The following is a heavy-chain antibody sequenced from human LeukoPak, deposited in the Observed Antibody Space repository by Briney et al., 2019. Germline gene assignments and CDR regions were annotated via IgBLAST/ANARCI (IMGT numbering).Heavy chain of an antibody. CDR2: INPNSGGT. D-gene: IGHD3-10*01. CDR1: GYTFTGYY. CDR3: ARASSDRVTMVRGRTVNWFDP. Sequence: ASVKVSCKASGYTFTGYYMHWVRRAPGQGLEWMGWINPNSGGTNYAQKFQGRVTMTRDTSISTAYMELSRLRSDDTAVYYCARASSDRVTMVRGRTVNWFDPWGQGTLVTVSS. J-gene: IGHJ5*02. V-gene: IGHV1-2*02.